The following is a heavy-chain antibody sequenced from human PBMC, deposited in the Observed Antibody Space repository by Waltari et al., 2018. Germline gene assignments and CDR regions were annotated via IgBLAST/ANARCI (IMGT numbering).Heavy chain of an antibody. D-gene: IGHD4-17*01. CDR3: ANYGDYGNFDY. CDR1: GYTFTGDY. Sequence: QVQLVQSGAEVKKPGASVKVSCKASGYTFTGDYMLWVRQAPGQGLEWMGRINPNRGGTNYAQKFQGRVTMTRDTSISTAYMELNSLRAEDTAVYYCANYGDYGNFDYWGQGTLVTVSS. V-gene: IGHV1-2*06. J-gene: IGHJ4*02. CDR2: INPNRGGT.